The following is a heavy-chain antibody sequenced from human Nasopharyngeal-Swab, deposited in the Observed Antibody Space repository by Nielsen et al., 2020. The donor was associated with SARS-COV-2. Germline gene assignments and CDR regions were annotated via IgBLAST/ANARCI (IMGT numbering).Heavy chain of an antibody. Sequence: GESLKISCAASGFTFSSYWMSWVRQAPGKGLEWVANIKQDGSEKYYVDSVKGRFTISRDNAKNSLYLQMNSLRVEDTAVYYCVSGDGMDVWGQGTTVTVSS. D-gene: IGHD7-27*01. J-gene: IGHJ6*02. V-gene: IGHV3-7*01. CDR3: VSGDGMDV. CDR2: IKQDGSEK. CDR1: GFTFSSYW.